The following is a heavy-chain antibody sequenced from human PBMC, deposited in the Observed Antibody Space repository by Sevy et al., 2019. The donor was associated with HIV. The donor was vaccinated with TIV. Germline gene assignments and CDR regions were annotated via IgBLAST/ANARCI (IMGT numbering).Heavy chain of an antibody. CDR3: AREGTYSSSWYIGVGTYYFDY. CDR1: GYTFTSYG. CDR2: ISAYNGNT. J-gene: IGHJ4*02. Sequence: ASVKVSCKASGYTFTSYGISWVRQAPGQGLEWMGWISAYNGNTNYAQMLQGRVTMTTDTSTSTAYMELRSLRSDDTAVYYCAREGTYSSSWYIGVGTYYFDYWGQGTLVTVSS. D-gene: IGHD6-13*01. V-gene: IGHV1-18*01.